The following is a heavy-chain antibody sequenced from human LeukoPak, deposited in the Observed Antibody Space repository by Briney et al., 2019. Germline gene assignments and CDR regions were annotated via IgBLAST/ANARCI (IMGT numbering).Heavy chain of an antibody. D-gene: IGHD5-18*01. Sequence: PSETLFLTCTVSGGSISSYYWSWIRQPPGKGLEWIGYIYYSGSTNYNPSLKSRVTISVDTSKNQFSLKLSSVTAAGTAVYYCARGVDTAMVRDWGQGTLVTASS. J-gene: IGHJ4*02. V-gene: IGHV4-59*08. CDR1: GGSISSYY. CDR3: ARGVDTAMVRD. CDR2: IYYSGST.